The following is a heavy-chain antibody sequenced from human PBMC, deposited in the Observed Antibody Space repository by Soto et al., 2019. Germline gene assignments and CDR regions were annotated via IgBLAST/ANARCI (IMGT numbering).Heavy chain of an antibody. D-gene: IGHD6-13*01. CDR1: GYSFTSYW. J-gene: IGHJ6*04. CDR2: IYPVDSDT. Sequence: GESLKISCKGSGYSFTSYWIGWVRQMSGKGLDWMGIIYPVDSDTRYSPSFQGQVTIPADKPISTAYLQWSSLKASDPARYYWARTYRSSWYHHYYCGMPVSGEGTKVAVYS. CDR3: ARTYRSSWYHHYYCGMPV. V-gene: IGHV5-51*04.